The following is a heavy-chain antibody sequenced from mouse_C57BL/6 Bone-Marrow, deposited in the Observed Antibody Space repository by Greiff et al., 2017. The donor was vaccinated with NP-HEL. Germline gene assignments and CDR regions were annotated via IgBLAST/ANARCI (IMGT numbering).Heavy chain of an antibody. V-gene: IGHV5-9-1*02. D-gene: IGHD1-1*01. J-gene: IGHJ4*01. CDR1: GFTFSSYA. Sequence: DVMLVESGEGLVKPGGSLKLSCAASGFTFSSYAMSWVRQTPEKRLEWVAYISSGGDYIYYADTVKGRFTISRDNARNTLYLQMSSLKSEDTAMYYCTRDPIYYYGSSPWDYWGQGTSVTVSS. CDR2: ISSGGDYI. CDR3: TRDPIYYYGSSPWDY.